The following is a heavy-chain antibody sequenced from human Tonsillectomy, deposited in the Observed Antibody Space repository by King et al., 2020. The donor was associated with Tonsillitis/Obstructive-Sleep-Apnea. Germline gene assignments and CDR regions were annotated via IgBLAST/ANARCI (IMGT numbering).Heavy chain of an antibody. CDR3: ARTMVRVYHYYSGMDV. CDR2: IYPGDSDT. D-gene: IGHD3-10*01. Sequence: VQLVQSGAEVKKPGESLKISCKGSGYSFTSYWIGWVRQMPGKGLEWRGIIYPGDSDTRYSPSFQGQVTISADKSISTAYLQWSSLKASDTAMYYCARTMVRVYHYYSGMDVWGQGTTVTVSS. CDR1: GYSFTSYW. J-gene: IGHJ6*02. V-gene: IGHV5-51*03.